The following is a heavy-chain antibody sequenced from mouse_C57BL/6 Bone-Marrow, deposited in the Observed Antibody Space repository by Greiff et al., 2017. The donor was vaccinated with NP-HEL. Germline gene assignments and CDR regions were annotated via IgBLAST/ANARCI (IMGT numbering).Heavy chain of an antibody. J-gene: IGHJ3*01. Sequence: EVQLQESGGGLVQPGGSLKLSCAASGFTFSDYYMYWVRQTPEKRLEWVAYISNGGGSTYYPDTVKGRFTISRDNAKNTLYLQMSRLKSEDTAMYYCASPGGFAYWGQGTLVTVSA. CDR3: ASPGGFAY. CDR1: GFTFSDYY. V-gene: IGHV5-12*01. CDR2: ISNGGGST.